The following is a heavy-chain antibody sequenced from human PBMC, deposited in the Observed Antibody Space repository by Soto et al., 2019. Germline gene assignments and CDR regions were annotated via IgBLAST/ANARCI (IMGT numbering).Heavy chain of an antibody. CDR2: IYYSGST. Sequence: SETLSLTCTVSGGSVSSGSYYWSWIRQPPGKGLEWIGYIYYSGSTNYNPSLKSRVTISVDTSKNQFSLKLSSVTAADTAVYYCARDKGLVYYFDYWGQGTLVTVSS. CDR3: ARDKGLVYYFDY. J-gene: IGHJ4*02. V-gene: IGHV4-61*01. D-gene: IGHD6-19*01. CDR1: GGSVSSGSYY.